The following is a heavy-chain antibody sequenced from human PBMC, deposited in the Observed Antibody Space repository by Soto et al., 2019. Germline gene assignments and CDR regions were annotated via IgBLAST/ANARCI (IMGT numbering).Heavy chain of an antibody. CDR2: INHSGST. CDR3: ALAVVEELTPIPSLDY. Sequence: SETLSLTCAVYGGSFSGYYWSWIRQPPGKGLEWIGEINHSGSTNYNPSLKSRVTISVDTSKNQFSLKLSSVTAADTAVYYCALAVVEELTPIPSLDYWGQGTLVTVSS. J-gene: IGHJ4*02. CDR1: GGSFSGYY. V-gene: IGHV4-34*01. D-gene: IGHD1-26*01.